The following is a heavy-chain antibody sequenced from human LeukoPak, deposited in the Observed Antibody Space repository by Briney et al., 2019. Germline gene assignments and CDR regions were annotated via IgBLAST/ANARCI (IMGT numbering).Heavy chain of an antibody. CDR2: IKEDGSDK. CDR3: ARGARQPEN. CDR1: GFAFGSHW. V-gene: IGHV3-7*01. J-gene: IGHJ4*02. D-gene: IGHD6-6*01. Sequence: GGSLRLSCVASGFAFGSHWMTWVRQAPGKDLEWVANIKEDGSDKYYVDSLKGRFTISRDNAKNSLFLQMNSLRAEDTAVYYCARGARQPENWGQGTLVTVSS.